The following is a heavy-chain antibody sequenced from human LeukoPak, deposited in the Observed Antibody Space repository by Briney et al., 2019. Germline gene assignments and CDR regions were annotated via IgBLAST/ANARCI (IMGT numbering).Heavy chain of an antibody. Sequence: PGGSLRLSCAASGFTFSSYGMHWVRQAPGKGLEWVAFIRYDGSNKYYADSVKGRFIISRDNSKITLYLQMNSLTTEDTAVYYCARGDFRLEMSTTIAFDIWGQGTMVTVSS. CDR2: IRYDGSNK. D-gene: IGHD1-1*01. J-gene: IGHJ3*02. V-gene: IGHV3-30*02. CDR3: ARGDFRLEMSTTIAFDI. CDR1: GFTFSSYG.